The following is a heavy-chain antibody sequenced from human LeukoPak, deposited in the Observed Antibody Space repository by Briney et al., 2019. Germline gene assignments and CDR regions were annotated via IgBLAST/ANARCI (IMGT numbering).Heavy chain of an antibody. V-gene: IGHV3-21*01. CDR3: AGGFYCSVTSCSTGFDY. CDR1: GFTFSSYS. D-gene: IGHD2-2*01. CDR2: ISSSSSYI. J-gene: IGHJ4*02. Sequence: GGSLRLSCAASGFTFSSYSMNWVRQAPGKGLEWVSSISSSSSYIYYADSVKGRFTISRDNAKNSLYLQMNSLRADDTAVYYCAGGFYCSVTSCSTGFDYWGQGTLVTVSS.